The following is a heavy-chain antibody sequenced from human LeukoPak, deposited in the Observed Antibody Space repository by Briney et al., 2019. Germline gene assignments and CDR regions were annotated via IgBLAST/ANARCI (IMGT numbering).Heavy chain of an antibody. CDR3: ATERVAYYYDSSSRNAFDI. D-gene: IGHD3-22*01. CDR2: IIPIFGTA. Sequence: SVKVSCKASGGTFSSYAISWVRQAPGQGLEWMGGIIPIFGTANYAQKFQGRVTITADKSTSTAYMELSSLRSEDTAVYYCATERVAYYYDSSSRNAFDIWGQGTMVTVSS. CDR1: GGTFSSYA. V-gene: IGHV1-69*06. J-gene: IGHJ3*02.